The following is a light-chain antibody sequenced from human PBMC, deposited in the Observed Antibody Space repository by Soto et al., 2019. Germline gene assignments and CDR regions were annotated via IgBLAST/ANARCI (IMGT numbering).Light chain of an antibody. J-gene: IGKJ5*01. V-gene: IGKV1-33*01. CDR1: RDISNY. CDR2: DAS. CDR3: QQSDSLPIT. Sequence: DLQMTQSPSSLSASVGDRVTITCRASRDISNYLNWYQQRPGKAPKLLIYDASNLERGVPSRFSGTRSGTHFTFAITSLQPEDVATYYCQQSDSLPITFGQGTRLEI.